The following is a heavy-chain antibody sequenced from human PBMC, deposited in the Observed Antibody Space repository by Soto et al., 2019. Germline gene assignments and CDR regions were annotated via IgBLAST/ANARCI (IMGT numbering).Heavy chain of an antibody. J-gene: IGHJ4*02. CDR2: IYYSGST. V-gene: IGHV4-30-4*01. Sequence: TLSLTCTVSGGSISSGDYYWSWIRQPPGKGLEWIGYIYYSGSTYYNPSLKSRVTISVDTSKNQFSLKLSSVTAADTAVYYCARVVMVTLFDYWGQGTLVTVSS. CDR1: GGSISSGDYY. CDR3: ARVVMVTLFDY. D-gene: IGHD2-21*01.